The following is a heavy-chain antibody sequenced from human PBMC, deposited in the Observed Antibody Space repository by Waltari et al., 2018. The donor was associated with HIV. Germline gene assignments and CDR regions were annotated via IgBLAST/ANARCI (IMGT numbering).Heavy chain of an antibody. J-gene: IGHJ2*01. CDR1: GFTFSSYE. V-gene: IGHV3-48*03. CDR3: ARVDYYDSSLGYFDL. Sequence: EVQLVESGGGLVQPGGSLRLSCAASGFTFSSYEMNWVRQAPGKGREWVSYIISSGSTIYYADSVKGRFTISRDNAKNSLYLQMNSLRAEDTAVYYCARVDYYDSSLGYFDLWGRGTLVTVSS. CDR2: IISSGSTI. D-gene: IGHD3-22*01.